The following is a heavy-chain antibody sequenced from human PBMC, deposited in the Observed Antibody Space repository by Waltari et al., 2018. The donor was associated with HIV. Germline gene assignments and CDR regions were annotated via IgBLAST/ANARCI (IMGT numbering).Heavy chain of an antibody. CDR1: GGSISSSSYY. Sequence: QLQLQESGPGLVKPSETLSLTCTVSGGSISSSSYYWGWIRQPPGKGLEWIGSIYYSGSTYYNPSLKSRVTISVDTSKNQFSLKLSSVTAADTAVYYCARPIDSRGSGSRTGWFDPWGQGTLVTVSS. J-gene: IGHJ5*02. CDR2: IYYSGST. V-gene: IGHV4-39*01. CDR3: ARPIDSRGSGSRTGWFDP. D-gene: IGHD3-22*01.